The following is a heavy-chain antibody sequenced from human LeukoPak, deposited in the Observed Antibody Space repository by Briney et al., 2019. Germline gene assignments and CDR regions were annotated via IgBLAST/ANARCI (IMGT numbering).Heavy chain of an antibody. CDR3: ARGDGGYCSSTSCYHYYMDV. CDR1: GFTFDDYA. V-gene: IGHV3-9*01. CDR2: ISWNSGSI. J-gene: IGHJ6*03. Sequence: GGSLRLSCAASGFTFDDYAMHWVRQAPGKGLEWVSGISWNSGSIGYADSVKGRFTISRDNAKNSLYLQMNSLRAEDTAVYYCARGDGGYCSSTSCYHYYMDVWGKGTTVTVSS. D-gene: IGHD2-2*01.